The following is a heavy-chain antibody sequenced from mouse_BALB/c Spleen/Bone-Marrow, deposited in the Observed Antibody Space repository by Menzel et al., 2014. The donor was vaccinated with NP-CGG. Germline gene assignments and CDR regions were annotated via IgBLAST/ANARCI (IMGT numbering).Heavy chain of an antibody. CDR1: GFNIKDTY. Sequence: EAQLQQSGAELVKPGASVKLSCTASGFNIKDTYMHWVKQRPEQGLEWIGRIDPANVNTKYDPKFQGKATITADTSSNTAYLQLSSLTSEDTAVYYCASYVYGYYFDYWGQGTTLTVSS. CDR2: IDPANVNT. V-gene: IGHV14-3*02. J-gene: IGHJ2*01. D-gene: IGHD1-1*01. CDR3: ASYVYGYYFDY.